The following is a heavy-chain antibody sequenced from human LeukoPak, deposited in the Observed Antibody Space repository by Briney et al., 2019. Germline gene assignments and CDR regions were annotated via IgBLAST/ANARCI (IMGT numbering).Heavy chain of an antibody. J-gene: IGHJ6*03. D-gene: IGHD7-27*01. CDR2: INPNSGGT. V-gene: IGHV1-2*02. CDR3: ARVISWGPSYYYYYMDV. Sequence: ASVKVSCKASGYTFTGYYMHWVRQAPGQGLEWMGWINPNSGGTNYAQKFQGRVTITRDTSISTAYMELSRLRSDDTAVYYCARVISWGPSYYYYYMDVWGKGTTVTVSS. CDR1: GYTFTGYY.